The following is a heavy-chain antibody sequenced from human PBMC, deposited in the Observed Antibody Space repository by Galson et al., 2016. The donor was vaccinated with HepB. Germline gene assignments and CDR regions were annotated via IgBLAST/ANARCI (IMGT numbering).Heavy chain of an antibody. CDR2: INPRGDTA. D-gene: IGHD2-15*01. V-gene: IGHV1-46*01. J-gene: IGHJ6*02. CDR1: AYTFTNYY. Sequence: SVKVSCKAPAYTFTNYYIHWVRQAPGQGLEWMGLINPRGDTASYAQKFQGRITMTRDTSTSSVHMELGSLRSEDTAVYYCAREPHGRTGYSDYYYGLAVWGQGTTVTVSS. CDR3: AREPHGRTGYSDYYYGLAV.